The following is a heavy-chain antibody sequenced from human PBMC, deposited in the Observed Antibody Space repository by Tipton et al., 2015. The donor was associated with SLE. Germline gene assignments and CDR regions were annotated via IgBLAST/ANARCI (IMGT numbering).Heavy chain of an antibody. CDR2: MYFSGNT. Sequence: TLSLTCNVSSGSITSYYWNWIRQFPGKGLEWIGSMYFSGNTYYNPFLGSRVTISADTSKNQFSLKLTSVTAADTAAYYCARDPKYWGQGTLVIVSS. CDR3: ARDPKY. CDR1: SGSITSYY. J-gene: IGHJ4*02. V-gene: IGHV4-59*12.